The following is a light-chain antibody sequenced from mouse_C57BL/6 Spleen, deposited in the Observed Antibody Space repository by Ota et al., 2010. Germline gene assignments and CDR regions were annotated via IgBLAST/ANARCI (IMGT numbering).Light chain of an antibody. CDR1: SSVSSSY. Sequence: LVLTQSPAIMSASPGERVTMTCTASSSVSSSYLHWYQQKPGSSPKLWIYSTSNLASGVPARFSGSGSGTSYSLTISSMEAEDAATYYCHQYHRSPPSFGGGTKLEIK. CDR2: STS. J-gene: IGKJ2*01. V-gene: IGKV4-74*01. CDR3: HQYHRSPPS.